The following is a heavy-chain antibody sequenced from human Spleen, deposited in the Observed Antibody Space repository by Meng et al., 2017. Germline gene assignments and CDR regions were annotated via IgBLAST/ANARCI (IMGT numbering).Heavy chain of an antibody. J-gene: IGHJ4*02. V-gene: IGHV1-2*02. D-gene: IGHD5-12*01. Sequence: GTNCAQKFQGRVTMTRDTSISAAYMELSRLRSDDTAVFYCARDLGVYSGYDFDYWGQGTLVTVSS. CDR3: ARDLGVYSGYDFDY. CDR2: GT.